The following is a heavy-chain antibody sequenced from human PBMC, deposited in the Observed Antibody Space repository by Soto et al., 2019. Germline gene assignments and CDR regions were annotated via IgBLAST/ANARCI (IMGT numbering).Heavy chain of an antibody. CDR2: IGRSGETI. CDR1: GFTFSSFE. Sequence: LSLSCVGSGFTFSSFEMNWVRQAPGKGLEWLSYIGRSGETIYYADSVKGRFTISRDNAKSSLFLQMNGLRDEDTGIYYCARDSRGGAARRPTFYYWGRGTLVTVSS. CDR3: ARDSRGGAARRPTFYY. V-gene: IGHV3-48*03. D-gene: IGHD6-6*01. J-gene: IGHJ4*02.